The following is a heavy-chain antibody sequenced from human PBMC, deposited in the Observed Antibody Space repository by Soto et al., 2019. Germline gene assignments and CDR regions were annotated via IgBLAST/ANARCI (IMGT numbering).Heavy chain of an antibody. V-gene: IGHV1-69*06. CDR1: GVTFSSYA. CDR2: IIPIFGTA. CDR3: ARGRRDYYYYGMDV. J-gene: IGHJ6*02. Sequence: SVKVSCKACGVTFSSYAISWVRQAPGQGLEWMGGIIPIFGTANYAQKFQGRVTITADKSTSTAYMELSSLRSEDTAVYYCARGRRDYYYYGMDVWGQGTTVTVSS.